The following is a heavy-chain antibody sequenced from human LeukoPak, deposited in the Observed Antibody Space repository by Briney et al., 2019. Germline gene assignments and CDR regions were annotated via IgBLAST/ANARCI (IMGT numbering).Heavy chain of an antibody. CDR1: GITLSNYG. J-gene: IGHJ4*02. D-gene: IGHD3-22*01. CDR2: ISDSGGST. CDR3: AKRGLVIRVILVGFHKEAYYFDS. Sequence: GGSLRLSCAVSGITLSNYGMSWVRQAPGKGLEWFAGISDSGGSTNYADSVKGRFTISRDNPKNTLYLQMNSLRAEDTAVYFCAKRGLVIRVILVGFHKEAYYFDSWGQGALVTVSS. V-gene: IGHV3-23*01.